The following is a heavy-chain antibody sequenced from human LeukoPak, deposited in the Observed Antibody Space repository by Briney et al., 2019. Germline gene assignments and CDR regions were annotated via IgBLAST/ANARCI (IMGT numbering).Heavy chain of an antibody. CDR3: ARDQGDRGVLYYYYYYMDV. Sequence: ASVKVSCKVSGYTLTELSMHWLRQAPGKGLEWMGGFDPEDGETIYAQKFQGRVTMTRDTSINTVYMELSGLRSDDSAVYYCARDQGDRGVLYYYYYYMDVWGKGTTVTVSS. CDR1: GYTLTELS. J-gene: IGHJ6*03. V-gene: IGHV1-24*01. D-gene: IGHD3-10*01. CDR2: FDPEDGET.